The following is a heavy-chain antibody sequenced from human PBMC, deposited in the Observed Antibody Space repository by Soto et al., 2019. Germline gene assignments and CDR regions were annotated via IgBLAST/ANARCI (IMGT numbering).Heavy chain of an antibody. CDR1: GASIKSDTW. J-gene: IGHJ5*02. D-gene: IGHD1-1*01. Sequence: PSETLSLTCDVSGASIKSDTWWTWVRQSPGKGLEWIGEIYHNGRAFDNPSLKGRVTISVDRSENQFSLKLTSVTAADTAVYYCVRESTTSGPNWFDTWGPGILVTVSS. V-gene: IGHV4-4*02. CDR3: VRESTTSGPNWFDT. CDR2: IYHNGRA.